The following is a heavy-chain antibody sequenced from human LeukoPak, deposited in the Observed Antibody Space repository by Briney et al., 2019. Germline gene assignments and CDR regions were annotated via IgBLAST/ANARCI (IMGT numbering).Heavy chain of an antibody. CDR3: AKSYRQESDWSSSFDY. D-gene: IGHD3-9*01. Sequence: YPGGSLRLSCAASGFTFDTYAMTWVHQVPGKGLEWVSNISGRGTSTNYADSVKGRFTISRDNSKNTLHLQLNSLRAEDTAIYYCAKSYRQESDWSSSFDYWGQGTLVTVSS. CDR1: GFTFDTYA. CDR2: ISGRGTST. J-gene: IGHJ4*02. V-gene: IGHV3-23*01.